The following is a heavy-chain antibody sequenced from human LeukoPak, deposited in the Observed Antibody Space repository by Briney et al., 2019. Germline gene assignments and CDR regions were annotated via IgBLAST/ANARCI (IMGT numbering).Heavy chain of an antibody. Sequence: AGSLTLSCAASGFTFSSYWMIWVRQAPGQGLEWLANKKKDGSEKYYVDPVKGQFTISRENDKNSLYLQMNSLRAEDTAVYYCARGSIAAAGTVDYWGQGTLVTVSS. J-gene: IGHJ4*02. CDR2: KKKDGSEK. CDR3: ARGSIAAAGTVDY. D-gene: IGHD6-13*01. CDR1: GFTFSSYW. V-gene: IGHV3-7*01.